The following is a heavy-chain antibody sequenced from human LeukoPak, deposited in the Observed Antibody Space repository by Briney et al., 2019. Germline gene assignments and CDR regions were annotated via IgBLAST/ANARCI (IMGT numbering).Heavy chain of an antibody. J-gene: IGHJ6*02. CDR1: GYTFTSYG. Sequence: ASVKVSCKASGYTFTSYGISWVRQAPGQGLELMGWISAYNGNTNYAQKLQGRVTMTTDTSTSTAYMELRSRRSDDTAVYYCARGGVTEPGIAAAGTLYYYGMDVWGQGTTVTVSS. V-gene: IGHV1-18*01. CDR2: ISAYNGNT. CDR3: ARGGVTEPGIAAAGTLYYYGMDV. D-gene: IGHD6-13*01.